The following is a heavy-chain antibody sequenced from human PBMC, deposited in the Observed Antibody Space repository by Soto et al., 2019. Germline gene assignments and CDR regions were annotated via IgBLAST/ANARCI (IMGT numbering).Heavy chain of an antibody. CDR3: AKDGDFGGDGPAEYFEH. J-gene: IGHJ1*01. CDR1: GFTFKNYA. Sequence: EVSLLESGGGVVQPGESLRISCVGSGFTFKNYAMTWVRQAPGKGLEWVSGTTGSGANKHYADSVRGRFTISRDNSKKTLYLEMKSLRVEDTAVYYCAKDGDFGGDGPAEYFEHWGQGTLVTVSS. V-gene: IGHV3-23*01. D-gene: IGHD4-17*01. CDR2: TTGSGANK.